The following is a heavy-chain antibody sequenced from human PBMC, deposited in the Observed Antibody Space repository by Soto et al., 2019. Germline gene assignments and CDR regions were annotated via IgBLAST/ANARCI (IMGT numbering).Heavy chain of an antibody. D-gene: IGHD6-13*01. V-gene: IGHV1-46*01. J-gene: IGHJ4*02. Sequence: QVQLVQSGAEVKKPGASVKLSCRTSGYTFTHYYIHWVRQAPGQGLEWLGIINTASGSTNDAQDFPGRVTLTMDTSTTTVYMDLSGLRAEDTTIFYCARDLAAGDHWGQGTLVTVSS. CDR1: GYTFTHYY. CDR2: INTASGST. CDR3: ARDLAAGDH.